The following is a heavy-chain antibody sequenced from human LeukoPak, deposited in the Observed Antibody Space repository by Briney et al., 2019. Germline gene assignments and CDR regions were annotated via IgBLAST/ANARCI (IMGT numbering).Heavy chain of an antibody. Sequence: PSETLSLTCTVSGYSITSAYYWGWIRQSPGKGLAWIGSIYHSGSSYYNPSLKSRVTISVDTSKNNFSLKLTSVTAADTAVYYCAREHYYDSTAYLDWGQGTLVSVSS. CDR3: AREHYYDSTAYLD. D-gene: IGHD3-22*01. V-gene: IGHV4-38-2*02. CDR2: IYHSGSS. CDR1: GYSITSAYY. J-gene: IGHJ4*02.